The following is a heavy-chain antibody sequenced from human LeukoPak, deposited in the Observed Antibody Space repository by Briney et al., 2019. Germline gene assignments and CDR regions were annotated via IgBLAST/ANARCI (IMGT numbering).Heavy chain of an antibody. D-gene: IGHD4-17*01. V-gene: IGHV4-39*01. CDR1: VGSISSSSYN. Sequence: SETLSLTCTVSVGSISSSSYNWGWIRQPPGKGLEWIGSIYDSGSTYYNPSLQSRVTISVDTSKNQFSLKLRSVTAADTAVHYCARIDYGRMDVWGQGTTVTVSS. CDR3: ARIDYGRMDV. CDR2: IYDSGST. J-gene: IGHJ6*02.